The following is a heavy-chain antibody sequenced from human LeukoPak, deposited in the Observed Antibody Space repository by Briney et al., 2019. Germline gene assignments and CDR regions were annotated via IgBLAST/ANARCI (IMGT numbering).Heavy chain of an antibody. J-gene: IGHJ4*02. D-gene: IGHD7-27*01. Sequence: SETLSLTCVVYGGSFSDYYWSWIRQPPGKGLEWIGYIYYSGSTNYNPSLKSRVTISVETSKNQFSLKLSSVTAADTAVYYCARDRGTGGPFDYWGQGTLVTVSS. CDR2: IYYSGST. CDR3: ARDRGTGGPFDY. CDR1: GGSFSDYY. V-gene: IGHV4-59*01.